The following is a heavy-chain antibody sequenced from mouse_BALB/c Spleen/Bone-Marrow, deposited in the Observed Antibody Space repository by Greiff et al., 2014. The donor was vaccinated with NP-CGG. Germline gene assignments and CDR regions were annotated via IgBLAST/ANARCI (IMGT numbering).Heavy chain of an antibody. CDR3: ARFAGTPYTMDY. Sequence: EVMLVESGPDLVKPSQSLSLTCTVTGYSITGYYSWHWIRQFPGNKLEWMGYIHYSGITVYNPSLKSRISITRDTSNNQFFLQLNSVTTEDTAAYYCARFAGTPYTMDYWGQGTSVTVSS. CDR2: IHYSGIT. J-gene: IGHJ4*01. D-gene: IGHD4-1*01. V-gene: IGHV3-1*02. CDR1: GYSITGYYS.